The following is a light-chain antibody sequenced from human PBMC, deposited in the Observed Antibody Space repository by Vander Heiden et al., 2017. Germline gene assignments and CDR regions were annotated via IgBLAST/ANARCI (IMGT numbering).Light chain of an antibody. CDR3: QQYGSSPRLT. CDR2: GAS. J-gene: IGKJ4*01. V-gene: IGKV3-20*01. Sequence: EIVLPQSPGTLSLSPGERATLSCRASQSVSSSYLAWYQQQPGQAPRLLIYGASSRATGIPDRFSGSGSGTDFTLTISRLEPEDFAVYYCQQYGSSPRLTFGGGTKVEIK. CDR1: QSVSSSY.